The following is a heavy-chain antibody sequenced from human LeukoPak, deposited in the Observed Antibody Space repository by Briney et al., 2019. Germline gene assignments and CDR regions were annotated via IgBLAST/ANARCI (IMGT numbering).Heavy chain of an antibody. CDR2: ISGSGGST. D-gene: IGHD2-2*01. J-gene: IGHJ4*02. Sequence: GGCLRLSCAASGFTFSSYAMSWVRQAPGKGLEWVSAISGSGGSTYYADSVKGRFTISRDNSKNTLYLQMNSLRAEDTAVYYCAKDRVVVVPAAMSGLLDYWGQGTLVTVSS. V-gene: IGHV3-23*01. CDR3: AKDRVVVVPAAMSGLLDY. CDR1: GFTFSSYA.